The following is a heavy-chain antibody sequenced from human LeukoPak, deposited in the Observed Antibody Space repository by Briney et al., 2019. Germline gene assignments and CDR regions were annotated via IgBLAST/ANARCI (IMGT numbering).Heavy chain of an antibody. J-gene: IGHJ4*02. CDR2: ISSSGSTI. V-gene: IGHV3-48*03. CDR1: GFTFSSYE. CDR3: ARDRSGVVVVAATFDY. D-gene: IGHD2-15*01. Sequence: GGSLRLSCAASGFTFSSYEMNWVRQAPGKGLEWVSYISSSGSTIYYADSVKGRFTISRDNAKNSLYLQMNSLRAEDTAVHYCARDRSGVVVVAATFDYWGQGTLVTVSS.